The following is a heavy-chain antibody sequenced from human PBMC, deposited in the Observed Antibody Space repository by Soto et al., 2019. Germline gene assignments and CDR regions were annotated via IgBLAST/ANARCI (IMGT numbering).Heavy chain of an antibody. J-gene: IGHJ4*02. CDR3: ATAEVDY. CDR2: MTSDGSTT. Sequence: GGSLRLSCAASGFNFGNSWMHWVRQAPGKGLEWVSRMTSDGSTTDYADSVKGRFTVSGDNGKYTLYLQMNSLRAEDTAVYYCATAEVDYWGPGTLVTVSS. V-gene: IGHV3-74*01. CDR1: GFNFGNSW.